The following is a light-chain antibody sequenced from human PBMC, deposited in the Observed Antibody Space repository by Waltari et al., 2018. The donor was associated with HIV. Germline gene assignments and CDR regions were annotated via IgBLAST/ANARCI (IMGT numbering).Light chain of an antibody. CDR1: QSLTRD. J-gene: IGKJ4*01. Sequence: EIVMTQSPASLSVSPGERATLSCRASQSLTRDLAWYQQKPDQVSRLLIYGASTRATGIPARFSGSGSGTEFTLTISSLQSEDFAVYFCQQYYKWPLTFGGGTKVEI. V-gene: IGKV3-15*01. CDR3: QQYYKWPLT. CDR2: GAS.